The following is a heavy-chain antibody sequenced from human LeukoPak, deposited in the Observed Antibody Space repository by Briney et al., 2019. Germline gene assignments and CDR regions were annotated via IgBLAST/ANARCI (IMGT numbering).Heavy chain of an antibody. D-gene: IGHD1-26*01. Sequence: PGGSLRLSCAASGFTFSSYGMHWVRQAPGKGLEWVAVISYDGSNKYYADSVKGRFTISRDNSKNTLYLQMNSLRAEDTAVYYCAKRVVGATVDYWGQGTLVTVSS. CDR1: GFTFSSYG. CDR2: ISYDGSNK. J-gene: IGHJ4*02. CDR3: AKRVVGATVDY. V-gene: IGHV3-30*18.